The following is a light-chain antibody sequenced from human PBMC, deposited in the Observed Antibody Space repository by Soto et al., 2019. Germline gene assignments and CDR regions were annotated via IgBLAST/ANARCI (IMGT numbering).Light chain of an antibody. J-gene: IGKJ2*01. CDR2: GAS. CDR3: QQYNDWPPRYT. Sequence: EIVMTQSPATLSVSPGDRATLSCRASQSVNSNLAWYQQKPGQAPRLLIYGASTRATDIPARFSGSGSGTEFTLTLSSLQSEDFAVYYCQQYNDWPPRYTFGQGTKLEIK. CDR1: QSVNSN. V-gene: IGKV3-15*01.